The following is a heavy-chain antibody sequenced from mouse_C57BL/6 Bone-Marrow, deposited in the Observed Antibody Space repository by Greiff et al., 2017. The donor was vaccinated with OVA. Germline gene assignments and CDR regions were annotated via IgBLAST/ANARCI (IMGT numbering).Heavy chain of an antibody. CDR1: GFTFTDYY. CDR3: ARYISFFWYGSSHWYFDV. V-gene: IGHV7-3*01. D-gene: IGHD1-1*01. CDR2: IRNKANGYTT. J-gene: IGHJ1*03. Sequence: EVQGVESGGGLVQPGGSLSLSCAASGFTFTDYYMSWVRQPPGKALEWLGFIRNKANGYTTEYSASVKGRFTISRDNSQSILYLQMNALRAEDSATYYCARYISFFWYGSSHWYFDVWGTGTTVTVSS.